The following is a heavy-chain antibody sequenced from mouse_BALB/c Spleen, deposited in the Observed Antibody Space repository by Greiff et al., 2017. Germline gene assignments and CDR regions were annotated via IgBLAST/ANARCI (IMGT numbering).Heavy chain of an antibody. J-gene: IGHJ1*01. V-gene: IGHV3-6*02. CDR1: GYSITSGYY. CDR3: ARTTAPGYFDV. CDR2: ISYDGSN. Sequence: ESGPGLVKPSQSLSLTCSVTGYSITSGYYWNWIRQFPGNKLEWMGYISYDGSNNYNPSLKNRISITRDTSKNQFFLKLNSVTTEDTATYYCARTTAPGYFDVWGAGTTVTVSS. D-gene: IGHD1-2*01.